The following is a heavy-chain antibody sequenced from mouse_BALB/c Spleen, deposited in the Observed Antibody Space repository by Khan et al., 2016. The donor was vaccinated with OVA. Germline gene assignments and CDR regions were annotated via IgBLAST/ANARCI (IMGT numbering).Heavy chain of an antibody. V-gene: IGHV1-77*01. Sequence: QVQLQQSGTELTRPGASVKLSCKSSGYTFTDYYITWVKQRTGQGLEWIGEIYPGSGNTYYNEKFKGKATLTADKSSNTAYIQLSSLTSEDSAVYFCARMDTTSLDYWGQGTTLTVSS. D-gene: IGHD2-3*01. CDR1: GYTFTDYY. CDR3: ARMDTTSLDY. J-gene: IGHJ2*01. CDR2: IYPGSGNT.